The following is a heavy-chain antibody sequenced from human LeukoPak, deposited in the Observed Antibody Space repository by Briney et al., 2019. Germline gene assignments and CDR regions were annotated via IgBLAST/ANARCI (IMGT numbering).Heavy chain of an antibody. D-gene: IGHD2-15*01. Sequence: GGSLRLSCADSGFTFRRYSMNWAHQAPGKGLEWVSYISSSSTIYYADSVKGRFTISRDNGKNSLYLQMNGLRAEDTAVYYCARDFQGSYYYGMDVWGQGTTVIVSS. CDR1: GFTFRRYS. CDR3: ARDFQGSYYYGMDV. V-gene: IGHV3-48*01. CDR2: ISSSSTI. J-gene: IGHJ6*02.